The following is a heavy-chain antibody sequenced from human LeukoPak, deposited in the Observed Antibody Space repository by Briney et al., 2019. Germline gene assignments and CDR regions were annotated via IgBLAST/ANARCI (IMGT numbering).Heavy chain of an antibody. D-gene: IGHD2/OR15-2a*01. CDR1: GYSLSSGYY. Sequence: SETLSLTCAVSGYSLSSGYYWGWIRQPPGKGLEWIGDINHSGTTSCNPTLKSRVTISVDTSKSQFSLKLSPVTAADTAVYYCARYFYSPGAFDNWGQGTMVTVSS. J-gene: IGHJ3*02. CDR2: INHSGTT. CDR3: ARYFYSPGAFDN. V-gene: IGHV4-38-2*01.